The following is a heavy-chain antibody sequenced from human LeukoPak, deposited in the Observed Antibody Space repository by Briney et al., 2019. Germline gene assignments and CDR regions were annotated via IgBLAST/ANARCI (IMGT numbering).Heavy chain of an antibody. V-gene: IGHV3-30*04. CDR2: ISYDGSNK. CDR3: ASLPVVVVAADAFDI. CDR1: GFTFSSYA. D-gene: IGHD2-15*01. J-gene: IGHJ3*02. Sequence: GGSLRLSCAASGFTFSSYAMHWVRQAPGKGLEWVAVISYDGSNKYYADSVKGRFTISRDNSKNTLYLQMNSLRAEDTAVYYCASLPVVVVAADAFDIWGQGTMVTVSS.